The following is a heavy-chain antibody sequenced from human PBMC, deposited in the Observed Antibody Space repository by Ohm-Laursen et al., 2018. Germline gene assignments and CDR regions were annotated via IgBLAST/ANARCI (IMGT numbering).Heavy chain of an antibody. CDR3: AKNWNLDY. D-gene: IGHD1-1*01. CDR1: GFTFSSYA. Sequence: SLRLSCAAPGFTFSSYAMSWVRQAPGKGLEWVSGISWNSRYIVYADSAKGRFTISRDNAKNTLYLQMNSLRAEDTAVYYCAKNWNLDYWGQGTLVTVSS. CDR2: ISWNSRYI. J-gene: IGHJ4*02. V-gene: IGHV3-9*01.